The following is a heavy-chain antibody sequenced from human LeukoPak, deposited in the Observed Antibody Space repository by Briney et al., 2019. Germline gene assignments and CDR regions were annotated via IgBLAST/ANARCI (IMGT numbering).Heavy chain of an antibody. V-gene: IGHV1-18*01. CDR3: ARDRNIVPVAAAIGGWFDP. Sequence: GASVKVSCKASGYIFTNYGISWVRQAPGQGLEWMGWISALNGHKTDAQKFQGRVTMTTDTSASTAYLELRSLRSDDTAIYYCARDRNIVPVAAAIGGWFDPWGQGTLVTVSS. CDR1: GYIFTNYG. D-gene: IGHD2-2*02. J-gene: IGHJ5*02. CDR2: ISALNGHK.